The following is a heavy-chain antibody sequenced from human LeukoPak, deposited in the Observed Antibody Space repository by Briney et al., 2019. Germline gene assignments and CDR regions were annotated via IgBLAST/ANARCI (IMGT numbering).Heavy chain of an antibody. D-gene: IGHD3-10*01. V-gene: IGHV3-64*01. CDR1: GFTFSSYA. Sequence: PGGSLRLSCAASGFTFSSYAMHWVRQAPGKGLEYVSAISSNGGSTYYANSVKGRFTISRDNSKNTLYLQMGSLRAEDMAVYYCARDKGFGELQYYFDYWGQGTLATVSS. CDR2: ISSNGGST. CDR3: ARDKGFGELQYYFDY. J-gene: IGHJ4*02.